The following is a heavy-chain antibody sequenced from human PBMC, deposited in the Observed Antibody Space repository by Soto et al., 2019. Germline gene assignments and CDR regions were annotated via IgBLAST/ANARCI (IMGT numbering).Heavy chain of an antibody. J-gene: IGHJ6*02. CDR1: GFTFDYYA. D-gene: IGHD3-3*01. V-gene: IGHV3-43D*04. Sequence: GGSLRLSCAASGFTFDYYAMHWARQAPGKGLEWVSLISWDGGSTYYVDSVKGRFTISRDNSKNSLYLQMNSLRAEDTALYYCAKDSNDFLYGMDVWGQGTTVTVSS. CDR2: ISWDGGST. CDR3: AKDSNDFLYGMDV.